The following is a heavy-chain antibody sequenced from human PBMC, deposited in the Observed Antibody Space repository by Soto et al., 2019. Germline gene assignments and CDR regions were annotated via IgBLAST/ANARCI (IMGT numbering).Heavy chain of an antibody. V-gene: IGHV1-58*01. Sequence: QMQLVQSGPEVKKPGTSVKVSCKASGFTFTSSAVQWVRQARGQRLEWRGWIVVGSGNTNYAQKFQERVTSTRDMSTSTAYMELSSLRSEDTAVYYCAAESRLYCTNGVCYRHFDYWGQGTLSPSPQ. CDR1: GFTFTSSA. CDR2: IVVGSGNT. D-gene: IGHD2-8*01. J-gene: IGHJ4*02. CDR3: AAESRLYCTNGVCYRHFDY.